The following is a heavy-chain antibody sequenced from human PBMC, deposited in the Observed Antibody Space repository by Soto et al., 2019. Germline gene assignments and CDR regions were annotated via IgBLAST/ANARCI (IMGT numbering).Heavy chain of an antibody. D-gene: IGHD6-13*01. Sequence: EVQLVESGGGLVQSGRSLRLSCAASGFTFDDYAMHWVRQAPGKGLEWVSGISWNSGTIVYADSVKGRFTISRDNAKNXLXXQMNSLRGEDTALYYCAKDMRGGSSSSRYYYGLDVWGQGTTVTVSS. V-gene: IGHV3-9*01. CDR1: GFTFDDYA. CDR2: ISWNSGTI. CDR3: AKDMRGGSSSSRYYYGLDV. J-gene: IGHJ6*02.